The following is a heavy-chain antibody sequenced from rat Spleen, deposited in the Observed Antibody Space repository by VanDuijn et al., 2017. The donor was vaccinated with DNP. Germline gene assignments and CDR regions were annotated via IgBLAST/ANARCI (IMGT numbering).Heavy chain of an antibody. Sequence: EVQLQESGPGLVKPSQSLSLTCSVTGYSITSSYRWNWIRKFPGNKLEWMGYINSAGSTNYNPSIKSRISITRDTSKNQFFLQVNSVTTEDTATYYCARSGAVAFDYWGQGVMVTVSS. V-gene: IGHV3-3*01. J-gene: IGHJ2*01. CDR3: ARSGAVAFDY. CDR2: INSAGST. CDR1: GYSITSSYR. D-gene: IGHD1-3*01.